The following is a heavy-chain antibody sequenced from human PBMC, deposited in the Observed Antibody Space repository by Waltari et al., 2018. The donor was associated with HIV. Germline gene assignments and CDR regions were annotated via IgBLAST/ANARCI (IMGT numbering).Heavy chain of an antibody. CDR2: INHSGST. J-gene: IGHJ4*02. V-gene: IGHV4-34*01. D-gene: IGHD5-12*01. CDR1: GGSFSGYY. Sequence: QVQLQQWGAGLLTPSETLSLTCAVYGGSFSGYYWSWIRQPPGKGLEWIGEINHSGSTNYNPSLKSRVTISVDTSKNQFSLKLSSVTAADTAVYYCARGGWLRFYPYFDYWGQGTLVTVSS. CDR3: ARGGWLRFYPYFDY.